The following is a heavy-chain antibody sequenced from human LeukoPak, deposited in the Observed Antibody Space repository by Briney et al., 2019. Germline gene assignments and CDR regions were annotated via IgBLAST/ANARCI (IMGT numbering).Heavy chain of an antibody. CDR2: ISGSGGST. V-gene: IGHV3-23*01. D-gene: IGHD2/OR15-2a*01. Sequence: PGGSLRLSCAASGFTFSSYGMSWVRQAPGKGLEWVSAISGSGGSTYYADSVKGRFTISRDNSKNTLYLQMTSLRLEDTAVYYCVRDWAPASMQAAPFDCWGQGTLVTVSS. CDR3: VRDWAPASMQAAPFDC. CDR1: GFTFSSYG. J-gene: IGHJ4*02.